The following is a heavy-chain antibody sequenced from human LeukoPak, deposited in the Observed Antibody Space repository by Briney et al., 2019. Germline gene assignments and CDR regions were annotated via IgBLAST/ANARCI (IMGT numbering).Heavy chain of an antibody. Sequence: SGTLSLTCAVSGGSISSSYWWSWVRQPPGRGLEWIGEVYHSGSTNYYPSLKSRVTISIEKSKNQFSLKLSSVTAADTAVYYCARDPSYDSSGYYPDYWGQGTLVTVSS. CDR1: GGSISSSYW. V-gene: IGHV4-4*02. J-gene: IGHJ4*02. CDR3: ARDPSYDSSGYYPDY. CDR2: VYHSGST. D-gene: IGHD3-22*01.